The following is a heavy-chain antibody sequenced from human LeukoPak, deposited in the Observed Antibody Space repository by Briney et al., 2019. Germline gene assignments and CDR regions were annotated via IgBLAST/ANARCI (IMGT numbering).Heavy chain of an antibody. Sequence: GGSLRLSCVTSGFAFNIHAMSWVRQAPGKGLEWVSTIGGVAVSTDYADSVKGRFTFSRDDSKNTVYLQMNSLRAEDTAVYYCAREAAMVPPDYWGQGTLVTVSS. CDR3: AREAAMVPPDY. J-gene: IGHJ4*02. D-gene: IGHD5-18*01. CDR1: GFAFNIHA. V-gene: IGHV3-23*01. CDR2: IGGVAVST.